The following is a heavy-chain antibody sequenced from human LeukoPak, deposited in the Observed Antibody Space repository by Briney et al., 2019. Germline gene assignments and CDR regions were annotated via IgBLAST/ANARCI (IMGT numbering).Heavy chain of an antibody. D-gene: IGHD1-26*01. CDR1: GASISSYY. Sequence: SETLSLTCTVSGASISSYYWSWIRQPAGKGLEWIGRIYTSTNNNYNPSFESRVTMSVDTSKNQFSLKLTSVTAADTAVYYCARSRWELRVFDYWGQGTLVTVSS. V-gene: IGHV4-4*07. J-gene: IGHJ4*02. CDR3: ARSRWELRVFDY. CDR2: IYTSTNN.